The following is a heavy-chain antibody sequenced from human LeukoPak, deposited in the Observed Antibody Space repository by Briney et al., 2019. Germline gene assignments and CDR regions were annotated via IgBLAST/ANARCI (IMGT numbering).Heavy chain of an antibody. J-gene: IGHJ4*01. V-gene: IGHV3-74*01. CDR2: ISGDGSVT. Sequence: GGSLRLSCTASGFTLRNYWVHWVRQVPGKRLVWVSRISGDGSVTNYADSVQGRFTISRDNAKNILYLQINSLRSEDTAIYYCARYSSSSGGASYYLDYWGHGTLVTVSS. CDR1: GFTLRNYW. D-gene: IGHD6-6*01. CDR3: ARYSSSSGGASYYLDY.